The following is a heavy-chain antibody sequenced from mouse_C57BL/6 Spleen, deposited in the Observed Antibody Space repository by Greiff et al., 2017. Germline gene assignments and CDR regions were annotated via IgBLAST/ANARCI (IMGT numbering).Heavy chain of an antibody. V-gene: IGHV1-53*01. J-gene: IGHJ3*01. CDR2: INPSNGGT. Sequence: QVQLQQPGTELVKPGASVKLSCKASGYTFTSYWMHWVKQRPGHGLEWIGNINPSNGGTNYNAKFKSKATLTVDTSSSTSYMQISSLTSEDSSVYYCARQDDGSWFAYWGQGTLVTVSA. CDR1: GYTFTSYW. CDR3: ARQDDGSWFAY. D-gene: IGHD2-3*01.